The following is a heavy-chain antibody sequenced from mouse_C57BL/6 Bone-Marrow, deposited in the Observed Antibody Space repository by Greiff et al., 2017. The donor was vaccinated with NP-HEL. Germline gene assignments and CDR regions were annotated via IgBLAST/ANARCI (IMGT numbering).Heavy chain of an antibody. D-gene: IGHD1-1*01. CDR1: GYTFTDYY. Sequence: EVQLQQSGPELVKPGASVKISCKASGYTFTDYYMNWVKQSHGKSLEWIGDINPNNGGTSYNQKFKGKATLTVDKSSSTAYMELRSLTSEDSAVYYCAREKRYYGSGAWFAYWGQGTLVTVSA. J-gene: IGHJ3*01. CDR2: INPNNGGT. V-gene: IGHV1-26*01. CDR3: AREKRYYGSGAWFAY.